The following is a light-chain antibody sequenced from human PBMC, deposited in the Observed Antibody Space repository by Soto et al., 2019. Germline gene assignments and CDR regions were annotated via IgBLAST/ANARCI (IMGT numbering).Light chain of an antibody. Sequence: MTQSPTSLSASVGDRSTLSCRASQSAISNLAWYQQKPGQTPRLLIYDASTRATDIPARFSGSGSGTDFTLTISSLLSEDFAVYYCHQYYKWPLTFGGGTKVDIK. CDR1: QSAISN. CDR3: HQYYKWPLT. V-gene: IGKV3-15*01. CDR2: DAS. J-gene: IGKJ4*01.